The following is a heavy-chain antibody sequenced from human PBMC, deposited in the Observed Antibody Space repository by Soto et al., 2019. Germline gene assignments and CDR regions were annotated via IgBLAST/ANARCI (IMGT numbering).Heavy chain of an antibody. CDR3: SRGILV. CDR1: GGSINSGGYC. CDR2: ISYGGST. J-gene: IGHJ4*02. Sequence: QVQLQESGPGLVKPSQTLSLTCTVSGGSINSGGYCWSWIRQHPGKGLDWIGCISYGGSTSYNPSLKSRVTISVDTSKKQFSLKLTSGTAADTAVYYCSRGILVWGQGALITVSS. V-gene: IGHV4-31*03. D-gene: IGHD5-18*01.